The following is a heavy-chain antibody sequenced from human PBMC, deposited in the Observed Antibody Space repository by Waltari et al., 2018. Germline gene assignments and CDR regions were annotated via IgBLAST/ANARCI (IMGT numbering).Heavy chain of an antibody. D-gene: IGHD2-21*02. CDR2: IYHSGST. V-gene: IGHV4-38-2*01. CDR1: GYSISSGYY. Sequence: QVQLQESAPGLVKPSETLSLTCAVSGYSISSGYYWGWIRQPPGKGLEWIGSIYHSGSTYYNPSLKSRVTISVDTSKNQFSLKLSSVTAADTAVYYCARRVGDSYSFDYWGQGTLVTVSS. CDR3: ARRVGDSYSFDY. J-gene: IGHJ4*02.